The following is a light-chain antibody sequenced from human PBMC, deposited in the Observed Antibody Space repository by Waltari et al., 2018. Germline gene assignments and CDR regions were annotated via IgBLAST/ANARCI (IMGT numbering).Light chain of an antibody. CDR3: QQYYSYPYT. CDR2: AAS. V-gene: IGKV1-8*01. Sequence: AIRMTHSPSSFSASTGDRVTITCRASQGISSYLAWYQQKPGKAPKLLIYAASTLQSGVPSRFSGSGSGTDFTLTISCLQSEDFATYYCQQYYSYPYTFGQVTKLEIK. CDR1: QGISSY. J-gene: IGKJ2*01.